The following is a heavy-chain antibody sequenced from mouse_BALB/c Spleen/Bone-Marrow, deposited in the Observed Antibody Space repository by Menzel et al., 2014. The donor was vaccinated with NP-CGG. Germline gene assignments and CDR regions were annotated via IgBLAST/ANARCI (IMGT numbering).Heavy chain of an antibody. J-gene: IGHJ4*01. CDR2: INPDSSTI. V-gene: IGHV4-1*02. CDR1: GFDFSRYW. D-gene: IGHD2-1*01. CDR3: ARLICYGAMDY. Sequence: EVKVIESGGGLVQPGGSLKLSCAASGFDFSRYWMSWVRQAPGKGLEWIGEINPDSSTINYTPSLKDKFIISRDNAKNTLYLQMSKVRSEDTALYYCARLICYGAMDYWGQGTSVTVSS.